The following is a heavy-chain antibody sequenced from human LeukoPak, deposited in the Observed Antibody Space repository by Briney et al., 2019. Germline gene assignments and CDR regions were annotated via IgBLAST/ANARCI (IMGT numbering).Heavy chain of an antibody. CDR2: IDSNSGET. Sequence: AASVRVSCKASGYSFIGYFIHWVRQAPGQGLEWMGWIDSNSGETHYAQKFQGRFTMTKDTSIKTAYMELSSLRSDDTAIYYCARFWHCGFSTCWAVNGFDYWGQGTEVTVSP. CDR1: GYSFIGYF. V-gene: IGHV1-2*02. J-gene: IGHJ3*01. CDR3: ARFWHCGFSTCWAVNGFDY. D-gene: IGHD2-21*01.